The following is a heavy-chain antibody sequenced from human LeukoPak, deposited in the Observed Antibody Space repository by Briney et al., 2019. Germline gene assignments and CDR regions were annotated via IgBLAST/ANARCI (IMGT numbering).Heavy chain of an antibody. Sequence: ASVKVSCKASGYTFTGYYMHWVRQAPGQGLEWMGWIIPNSGGTNYAQKFQGRVTMTRDTSISTAYMELSRLRSDDTAVYYCARDHYYDSSGYYYPHDAFDIWGQGTMVTVSS. J-gene: IGHJ3*02. D-gene: IGHD3-22*01. CDR1: GYTFTGYY. CDR2: IIPNSGGT. CDR3: ARDHYYDSSGYYYPHDAFDI. V-gene: IGHV1-2*02.